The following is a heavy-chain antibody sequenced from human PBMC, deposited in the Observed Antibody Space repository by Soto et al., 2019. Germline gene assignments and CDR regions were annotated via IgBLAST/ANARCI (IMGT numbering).Heavy chain of an antibody. V-gene: IGHV1-69*13. D-gene: IGHD5-18*01. CDR2: IIPIFGTA. J-gene: IGHJ4*02. Sequence: ASVKVSCKASGGTFSSYAISWVRQAPGQGLEWMGGIIPIFGTANYAQKFQGRVTITADESTSTAYMELSSLRSEDTAVYYCASRPYSYGPFDYWGQGTLVTV. CDR1: GGTFSSYA. CDR3: ASRPYSYGPFDY.